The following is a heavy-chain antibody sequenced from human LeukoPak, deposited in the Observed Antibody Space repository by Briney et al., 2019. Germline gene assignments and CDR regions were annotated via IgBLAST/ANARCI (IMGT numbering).Heavy chain of an antibody. J-gene: IGHJ3*02. CDR1: GYTFTGYY. CDR3: AAEEGDGGAFDI. Sequence: ASVKVSCKASGYTFTGYYMHWVRQAPGQGLEWMGWINPNSGGTNYAQKFQGRVTMTRDTSISTAYMELSRLRSDDTAVYYCAAEEGDGGAFDIWGQGTMVTVSS. V-gene: IGHV1-2*02. CDR2: INPNSGGT. D-gene: IGHD3-16*01.